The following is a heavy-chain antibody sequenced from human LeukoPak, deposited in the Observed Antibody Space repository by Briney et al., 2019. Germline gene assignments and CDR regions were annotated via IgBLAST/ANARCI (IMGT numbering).Heavy chain of an antibody. V-gene: IGHV3-23*01. CDR3: AKLSLSGRSQSADY. CDR2: VSTNGDVT. J-gene: IGHJ4*02. CDR1: GFTFSSYT. Sequence: GGSLRLSCAASGFTFSSYTMNWVRQAPGMGLEWVSVVSTNGDVTFYADSVKGRFTISRDNSKNTLFLQMNSLRAEDTAVYYCAKLSLSGRSQSADYWGQGTLVTVSS. D-gene: IGHD3-10*01.